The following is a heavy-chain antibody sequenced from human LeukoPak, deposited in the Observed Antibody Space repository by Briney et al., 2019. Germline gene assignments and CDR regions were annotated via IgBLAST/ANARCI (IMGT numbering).Heavy chain of an antibody. Sequence: GGSLRLSCAASGFTFSTYVMNWFRQAPGKGPEWVSTISVGAEYIFYADSVKGRFTISRDDSNNALYLQMHSLRAEDTALYYCASGPPFLKYFEYWGQGTLVTVSS. D-gene: IGHD3-3*01. CDR3: ASGPPFLKYFEY. CDR2: ISVGAEYI. V-gene: IGHV3-23*01. J-gene: IGHJ4*02. CDR1: GFTFSTYV.